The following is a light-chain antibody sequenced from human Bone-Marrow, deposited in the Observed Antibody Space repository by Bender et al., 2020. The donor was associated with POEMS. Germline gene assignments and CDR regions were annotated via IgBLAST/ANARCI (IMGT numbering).Light chain of an antibody. CDR3: SSYAGSFSFI. CDR2: GYN. Sequence: QSVLTQPPSVSGAPGQRVTISCTGSSSNTGSGYDINWYQHLPGTAPKLLIYGYNNRPSGVSNRFSGSKSGNTASLTIYGLQAEDESDYYCSSYAGSFSFIFGGGTKLTV. J-gene: IGLJ2*01. V-gene: IGLV1-40*01. CDR1: SSNTGSGYD.